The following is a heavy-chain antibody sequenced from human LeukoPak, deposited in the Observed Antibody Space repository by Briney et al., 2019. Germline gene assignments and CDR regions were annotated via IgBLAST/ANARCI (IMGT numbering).Heavy chain of an antibody. V-gene: IGHV3-74*01. CDR2: IASDGSST. CDR1: GFTFSSYW. Sequence: GGSLRLSCAASGFTFSSYWMNWVRQAPGKGLVWVSRIASDGSSTTYADSVKGQFTISRDNSKDRLYLQMNSLRPEDTAMYYCARVRGGRSWYYYGMDVWGRGTTVTVSS. D-gene: IGHD3-16*01. CDR3: ARVRGGRSWYYYGMDV. J-gene: IGHJ6*02.